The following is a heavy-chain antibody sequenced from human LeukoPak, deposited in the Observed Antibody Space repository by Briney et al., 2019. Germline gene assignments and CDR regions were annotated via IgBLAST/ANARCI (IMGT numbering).Heavy chain of an antibody. CDR2: ISNDGENI. D-gene: IGHD2-2*01. V-gene: IGHV3-30*01. Sequence: GGSLRLSCAASGFTLSTYEMHWVRRAPGEGVEWVAVISNDGENIDYADSVKRRFTISRVNAKNTLYLQMNSLRAEDTAVYYSARVRLGEKYQDYWGQRPGDPVSS. J-gene: IGHJ4*02. CDR1: GFTLSTYE. CDR3: ARVRLGEKYQDY.